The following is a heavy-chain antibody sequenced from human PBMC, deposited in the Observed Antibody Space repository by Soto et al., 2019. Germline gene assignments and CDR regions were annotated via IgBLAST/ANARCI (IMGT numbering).Heavy chain of an antibody. V-gene: IGHV4-31*03. Sequence: QVQLQESGPGLVKPSQTLSLTCTVSGGSISSGGYYWSWIRQHPGKGLEWIGYIYYSGSTYYNPSLTSRVTIAVATTTNQFSLKLSSVTAAETAVYYCGSLVDCISTSCYVNYYYGMDVWGQGTTVTVSS. J-gene: IGHJ6*02. CDR1: GGSISSGGYY. CDR2: IYYSGST. CDR3: GSLVDCISTSCYVNYYYGMDV. D-gene: IGHD2-2*01.